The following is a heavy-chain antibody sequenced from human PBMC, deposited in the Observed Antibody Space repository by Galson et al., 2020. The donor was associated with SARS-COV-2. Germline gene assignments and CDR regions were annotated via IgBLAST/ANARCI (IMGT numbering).Heavy chain of an antibody. CDR3: ARLVSITIYKKEHNWFDP. J-gene: IGHJ5*02. D-gene: IGHD3-9*01. CDR2: IYYSGST. Sequence: SQTLSLTCTVSGGSISSYYWSWIRQPPGKGLEWIGYIYYSGSTHYNPSLKSRVTISVDTSKNQFSLKLSSVTAADTAVYYCARLVSITIYKKEHNWFDPWGQGTLVTVSS. CDR1: GGSISSYY. V-gene: IGHV4-59*08.